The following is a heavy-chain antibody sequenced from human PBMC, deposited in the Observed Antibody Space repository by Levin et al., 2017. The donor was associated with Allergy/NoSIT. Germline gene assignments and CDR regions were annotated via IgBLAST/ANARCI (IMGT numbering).Heavy chain of an antibody. CDR3: ATGAETCYSY. J-gene: IGHJ4*02. CDR2: ITSDESNT. CDR1: GITFRDYW. V-gene: IGHV3-74*01. Sequence: ASVKVSCAASGITFRDYWMHWVRQVPGKGLVWVSRITSDESNTLYADSVKGRFTISRDNAKNTLYLQMISLRVEDTAVYYCATGAETCYSYWGQGTLVTVSS. D-gene: IGHD3-9*01.